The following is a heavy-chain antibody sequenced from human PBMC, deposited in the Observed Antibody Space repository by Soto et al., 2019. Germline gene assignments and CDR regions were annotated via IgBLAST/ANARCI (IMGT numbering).Heavy chain of an antibody. V-gene: IGHV1-69*01. D-gene: IGHD6-13*01. Sequence: QVQLVQSGAEVKKPGSSVKVSCKASGGTFTNYAFSWVRQAPGQGLEWMGGIIPFFGTANYAQKFQGRLTAAADASTSIAYMELRILTSEDKAVYYCAAGAAAGSPSYYYGMGVWGQGTTVTVSS. CDR2: IIPFFGTA. CDR1: GGTFTNYA. J-gene: IGHJ6*02. CDR3: AAGAAAGSPSYYYGMGV.